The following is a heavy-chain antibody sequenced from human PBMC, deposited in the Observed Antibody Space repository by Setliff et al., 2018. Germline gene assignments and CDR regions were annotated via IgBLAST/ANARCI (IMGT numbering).Heavy chain of an antibody. CDR1: GYIFSTYG. V-gene: IGHV1-2*02. Sequence: GASVKVSCKASGYIFSTYGITWVRQAPGQGLEWMGWINPNSGGREYAEAFQGRVTMTGDTSIGTAFMELSGLTSDDTAVYYCAGPFDVGPYPRPIDGLDLWGQGTRVTVSS. J-gene: IGHJ3*01. CDR2: INPNSGGR. CDR3: AGPFDVGPYPRPIDGLDL. D-gene: IGHD3-9*01.